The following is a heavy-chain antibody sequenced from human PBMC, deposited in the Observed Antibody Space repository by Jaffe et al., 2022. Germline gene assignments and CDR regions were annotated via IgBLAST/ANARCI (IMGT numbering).Heavy chain of an antibody. CDR1: GGSFSGYY. J-gene: IGHJ5*02. CDR3: ARGPTIFGVVIIWFDP. D-gene: IGHD3-3*01. Sequence: QVQLQQWGAGLLKPSETLSLTCAVYGGSFSGYYWSWIRQPPGKGLEWIGEINHSGSTNYNPSLKSRVTISVDTSKNQFSLKLSSVTAADTAVYYCARGPTIFGVVIIWFDPWGQGTLVTVSS. V-gene: IGHV4-34*01. CDR2: INHSGST.